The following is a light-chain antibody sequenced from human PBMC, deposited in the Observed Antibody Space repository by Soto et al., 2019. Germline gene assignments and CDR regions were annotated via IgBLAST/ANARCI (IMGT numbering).Light chain of an antibody. J-gene: IGLJ3*02. CDR2: NTN. V-gene: IGLV8-61*01. CDR1: SGSVSASYY. Sequence: QTVVTQEPSFSVSPGGTVTLTCGLSSGSVSASYYPSWYQQTPGQAPRTLIYNTNTRSSGVPDRFSGSILGNKAALTITGAQADDVSDYYCVLYMGSGIWVFGGGTKLTVL. CDR3: VLYMGSGIWV.